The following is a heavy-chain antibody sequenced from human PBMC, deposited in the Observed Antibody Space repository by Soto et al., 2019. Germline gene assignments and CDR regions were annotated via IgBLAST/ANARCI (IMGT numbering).Heavy chain of an antibody. V-gene: IGHV1-18*03. CDR3: VRVKEGVYYDSSGYYDF. D-gene: IGHD3-22*01. CDR1: AYRFSSHG. CDR2: ISTYNGNT. Sequence: GASVKVSCKASAYRFSSHGIYWVRQPPGQQLQWMGRISTYNGNTNFAQVFRDSLTMTTDTSTNTAYMELRSLRSDDMAVYYCVRVKEGVYYDSSGYYDFWGQGTLVTVSS. J-gene: IGHJ4*02.